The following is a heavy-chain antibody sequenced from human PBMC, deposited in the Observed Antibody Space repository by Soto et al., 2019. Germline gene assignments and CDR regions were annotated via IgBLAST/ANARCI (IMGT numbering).Heavy chain of an antibody. Sequence: GASVKVSCKASGFTFTSSAMQWVRQARGQGLEWIGWISVYNGNTNYAQKLQGRVTMTTDTSTSTAYMELRSLRSDDTAVYYCARDTVEAYNWFDPWGQGTLVTVSS. CDR2: ISVYNGNT. D-gene: IGHD4-4*01. CDR1: GFTFTSSA. J-gene: IGHJ5*02. CDR3: ARDTVEAYNWFDP. V-gene: IGHV1-18*01.